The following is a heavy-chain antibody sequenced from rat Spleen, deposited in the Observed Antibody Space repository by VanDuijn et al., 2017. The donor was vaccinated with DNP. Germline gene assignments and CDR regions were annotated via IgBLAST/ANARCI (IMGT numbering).Heavy chain of an antibody. CDR2: ISYEGSST. Sequence: EVQLVESGGDLVQPGRSLKLSCVASGFTFSTFWMTWIRQTPTKGLEWVASISYEGSSTYYRDSVKGRFTISRDNAKTTLYLQMDSLRSDDTANYYCTTDFYNSDWFAYWGQGTLVTVSS. J-gene: IGHJ3*01. CDR1: GFTFSTFW. V-gene: IGHV5-20*01. D-gene: IGHD1-1*01. CDR3: TTDFYNSDWFAY.